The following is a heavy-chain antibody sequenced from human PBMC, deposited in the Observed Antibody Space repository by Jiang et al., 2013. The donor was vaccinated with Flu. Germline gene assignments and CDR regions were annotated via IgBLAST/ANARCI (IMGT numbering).Heavy chain of an antibody. Sequence: AVIWYDGSNKYYADSVKGRFTISRDNSKNTLYLQMNSLRAEDTAVYYCARGPITIFGVVIELDYWGQGTLVTVSS. CDR3: ARGPITIFGVVIELDY. CDR2: IWYDGSNK. V-gene: IGHV3-33*01. D-gene: IGHD3-3*01. J-gene: IGHJ4*02.